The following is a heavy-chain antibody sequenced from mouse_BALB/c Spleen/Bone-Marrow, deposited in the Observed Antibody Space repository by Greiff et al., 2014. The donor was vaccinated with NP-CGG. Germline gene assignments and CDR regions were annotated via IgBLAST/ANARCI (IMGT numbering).Heavy chain of an antibody. Sequence: VQLQESGAELVRPGSSVKISCKASGYAFSSYWMSWVKQRPGQGLEWIGQIYPGDGDTNYNGKFKGKATLTADKSSSTAYMQLSSLTSEDSAVYFCARWSPAMDYWGQGTSVTVSS. CDR3: ARWSPAMDY. CDR2: IYPGDGDT. V-gene: IGHV1-80*01. CDR1: GYAFSSYW. J-gene: IGHJ4*01.